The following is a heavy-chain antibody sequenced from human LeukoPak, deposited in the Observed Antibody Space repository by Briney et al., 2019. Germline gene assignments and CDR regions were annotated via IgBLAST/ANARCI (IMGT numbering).Heavy chain of an antibody. J-gene: IGHJ4*02. Sequence: ASVKVSCKASGYTFTSYGISWVRQAPGQGLEWMGRINPNSGGTNYAQKFQGRVTMTRDTSISTAYMELSRLRSDDTAVYYCATLLAVAATPSTPFDYWGQGTLVTVSS. D-gene: IGHD2-15*01. CDR3: ATLLAVAATPSTPFDY. V-gene: IGHV1-2*06. CDR1: GYTFTSYG. CDR2: INPNSGGT.